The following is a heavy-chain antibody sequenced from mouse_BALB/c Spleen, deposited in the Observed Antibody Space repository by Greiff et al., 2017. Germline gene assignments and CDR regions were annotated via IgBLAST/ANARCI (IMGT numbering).Heavy chain of an antibody. V-gene: IGHV1S137*01. Sequence: QVQLKQSGAELVRPGVSVKISCKGSGYTFTDYAMHWVKQSHAKSLEWIGVISTYYGAASYNQKFKGKATMTVDKSSSTAYMELARLTSEDSAIYYCAIDYYGSSSYFEVGGAGTTVTVSS. CDR1: GYTFTDYA. CDR3: AIDYYGSSSYFEV. CDR2: ISTYYGAA. D-gene: IGHD1-1*01. J-gene: IGHJ1*01.